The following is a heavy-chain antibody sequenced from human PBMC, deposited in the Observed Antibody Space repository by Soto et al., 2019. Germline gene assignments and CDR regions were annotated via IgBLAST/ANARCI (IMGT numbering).Heavy chain of an antibody. Sequence: SETLSLTCTVSGGSISSSSYYWGWIRQPPGKGLEWIGSIYYSGSTYYNPSLKSRVTISVDTSKNQFSLKLSSVTAADTAVYYCARKVGVLRYFDHDDYFDYWGQGTLVTVSS. D-gene: IGHD3-9*01. J-gene: IGHJ4*02. CDR3: ARKVGVLRYFDHDDYFDY. CDR1: GGSISSSSYY. CDR2: IYYSGST. V-gene: IGHV4-39*01.